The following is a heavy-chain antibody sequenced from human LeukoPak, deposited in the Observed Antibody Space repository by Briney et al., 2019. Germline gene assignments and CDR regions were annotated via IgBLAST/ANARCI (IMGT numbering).Heavy chain of an antibody. V-gene: IGHV3-74*01. CDR2: IKNEGSSP. D-gene: IGHD2-15*01. Sequence: PGGSLRLSCAASGFSFSSYWMHWVRQAPGKGLVWVARIKNEGSSPNYADSVEGRFTISRDNAKKTLYVQMNSLRAEDTAVYYCARALVAGVTLNAFDIWGQGTMVTVSS. CDR3: ARALVAGVTLNAFDI. CDR1: GFSFSSYW. J-gene: IGHJ3*02.